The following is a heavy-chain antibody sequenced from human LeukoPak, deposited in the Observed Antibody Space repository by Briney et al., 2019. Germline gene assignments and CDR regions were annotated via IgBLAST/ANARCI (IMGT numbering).Heavy chain of an antibody. D-gene: IGHD3-3*01. V-gene: IGHV3-15*07. CDR2: IKSKTDGGTT. Sequence: GGSLRLSCAASGFTFSNAWMNWVRQAPGKGLEWVGRIKSKTDGGTTDYAAPVKGRFTISRDDSKNTLYLQMNSLKTEDTAVYYCTTGVVLRFLEWLLKGYGMDVWGQGTTVTVSS. CDR3: TTGVVLRFLEWLLKGYGMDV. J-gene: IGHJ6*02. CDR1: GFTFSNAW.